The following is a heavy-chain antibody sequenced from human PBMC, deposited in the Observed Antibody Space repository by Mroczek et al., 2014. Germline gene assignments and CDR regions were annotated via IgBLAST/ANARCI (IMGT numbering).Heavy chain of an antibody. D-gene: IGHD2-2*01. CDR2: MNPNSGNT. V-gene: IGHV1-8*01. Sequence: QVQAGGGLGREVKKPGASVKVSCKASGYTFTSYDINWVRQATGQGLEWMGWMNPNSGNTGYAQKFQGRVTMTRNTSISTAYMELSSLRSEDTAVYYCARGRPAKRYCSSTSCYLWSYWGQGTLVTVSS. CDR3: ARGRPAKRYCSSTSCYLWSY. CDR1: GYTFTSYD. J-gene: IGHJ4*02.